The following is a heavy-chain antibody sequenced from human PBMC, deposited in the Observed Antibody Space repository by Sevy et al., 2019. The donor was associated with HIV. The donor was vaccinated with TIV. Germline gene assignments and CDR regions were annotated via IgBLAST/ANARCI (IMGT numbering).Heavy chain of an antibody. Sequence: GGSLRLSCAASGFTFSSYAMSWVRQAPGKGLEWVSAISVSGGSTYYADSVKGRFTISRDNSKNTLYLQMNSLRAEDTAVYYCAKEDYYGSGSYSLLYGMDVWGQGTTVTVSS. J-gene: IGHJ6*02. CDR3: AKEDYYGSGSYSLLYGMDV. CDR2: ISVSGGST. V-gene: IGHV3-23*01. D-gene: IGHD3-10*01. CDR1: GFTFSSYA.